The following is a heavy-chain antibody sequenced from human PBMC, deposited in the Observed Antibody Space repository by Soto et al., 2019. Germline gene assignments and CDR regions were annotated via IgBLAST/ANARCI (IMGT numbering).Heavy chain of an antibody. V-gene: IGHV3-30-3*01. CDR3: ASAHLNTICGVVIAPVRYYGMDV. J-gene: IGHJ6*02. CDR2: IPYDGSKK. D-gene: IGHD3-3*01. Sequence: VQLVESGGGVVQPGRSLRLSCAASGFTFSSYAMHWVRQAPGKGLEWVADIPYDGSKKYYADSVKGRFTNSRDNSKNTLYLHMDSHRASDTVVYYCASAHLNTICGVVIAPVRYYGMDVWGQGTTVTVSS. CDR1: GFTFSSYA.